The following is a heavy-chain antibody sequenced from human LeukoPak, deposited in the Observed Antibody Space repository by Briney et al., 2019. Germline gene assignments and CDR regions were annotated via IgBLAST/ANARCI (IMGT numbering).Heavy chain of an antibody. J-gene: IGHJ4*02. Sequence: GGSLRLSCAASGFTFSSYSMNWFRQAPGKGLEWISSSSSSNSYLYNADSVKCRFTISRDNAKKSLYLQMNSLRAEDTAVYYCARDQGLLVVAGRFGYWGQGTLVTVSS. CDR1: GFTFSSYS. CDR2: SSSSNSYL. D-gene: IGHD6-19*01. CDR3: ARDQGLLVVAGRFGY. V-gene: IGHV3-21*01.